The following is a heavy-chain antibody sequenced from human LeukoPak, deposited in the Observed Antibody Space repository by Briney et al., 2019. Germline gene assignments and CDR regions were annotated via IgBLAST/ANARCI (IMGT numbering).Heavy chain of an antibody. J-gene: IGHJ4*02. Sequence: GGSLRLSCAASGFTFSSYAMSWVRQAPGKGLEWVSAIGGSGGSTYYADSVKGRFTISRDNSKNTLYLQMNSLRAEDTAVYYCAKDPEYYDILTGYHQDDCWGQGTLVTVSS. CDR3: AKDPEYYDILTGYHQDDC. V-gene: IGHV3-23*01. CDR1: GFTFSSYA. CDR2: IGGSGGST. D-gene: IGHD3-9*01.